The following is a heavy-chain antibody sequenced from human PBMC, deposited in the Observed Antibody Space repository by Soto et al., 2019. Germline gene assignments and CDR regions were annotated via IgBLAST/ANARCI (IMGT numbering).Heavy chain of an antibody. CDR3: AHSVTIFGVVIIEYYFDY. CDR1: GFSLSTSGVG. Sequence: QITLKESGPTLVKPTQTLTLTCTFSGFSLSTSGVGVGWIRQPPGKALEWLALIYWNDDKRYSPSLKSRLTITKDTSKNQVVLTMTNMDPVDTATYYCAHSVTIFGVVIIEYYFDYWGQGTLVTVSS. CDR2: IYWNDDK. D-gene: IGHD3-3*01. J-gene: IGHJ4*02. V-gene: IGHV2-5*01.